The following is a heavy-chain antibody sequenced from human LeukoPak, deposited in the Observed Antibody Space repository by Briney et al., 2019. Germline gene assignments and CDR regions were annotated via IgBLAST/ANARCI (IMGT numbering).Heavy chain of an antibody. CDR3: ARVATLHSFYMDV. J-gene: IGHJ6*03. V-gene: IGHV3-23*01. CDR1: GFTFSRSP. CDR2: ISDDGYTT. Sequence: GGSLRLSCVASGFTFSRSPMTWVRQGPGKGLEWVSSISDDGYTTYYADSVKGRFTVSRDNSRDTLYVQMNSLRDEDTALYFCARVATLHSFYMDVWGKGTTVTISS. D-gene: IGHD5-12*01.